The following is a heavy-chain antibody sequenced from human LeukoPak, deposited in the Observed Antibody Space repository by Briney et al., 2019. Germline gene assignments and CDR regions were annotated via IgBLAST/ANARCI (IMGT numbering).Heavy chain of an antibody. CDR1: GGSITPYY. J-gene: IGHJ5*02. Sequence: SETLSLTCTVSGGSITPYYLTWIRQPPGRGLEWIGYVYYDGSNDYNPSLRSRVTILLDMSKNQFSLKLSSVTAADTAVYYCARDRPWFDPWGQGTLVTVSS. CDR2: VYYDGSN. V-gene: IGHV4-59*01. CDR3: ARDRPWFDP.